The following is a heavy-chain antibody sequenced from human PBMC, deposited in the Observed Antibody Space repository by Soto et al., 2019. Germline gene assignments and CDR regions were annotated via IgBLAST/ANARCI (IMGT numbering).Heavy chain of an antibody. CDR2: ISYDGSNK. J-gene: IGHJ6*02. D-gene: IGHD4-17*01. Sequence: GGSLRLSCAASGFTFSSYAMHWVRQAPGKGLEWVAVISYDGSNKYYADSVKGRFTISRDNSKNTLYLQMNSLRAEDTAVYYCARDYYGEGMDVWGQGTTVTVSS. CDR1: GFTFSSYA. V-gene: IGHV3-30-3*01. CDR3: ARDYYGEGMDV.